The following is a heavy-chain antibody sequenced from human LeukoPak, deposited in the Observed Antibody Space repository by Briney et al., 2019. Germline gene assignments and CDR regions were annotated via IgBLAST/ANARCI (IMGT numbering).Heavy chain of an antibody. Sequence: SVKVSCKASGFTFTSSAMQWVRQARGQGLEWIGWIFVGSGNTNYAQKFQERVTITRDMSTSTAYMELSSLRSEDTAVYYCAALPTTVTRPDNWFDPWGQGTLVTVSS. CDR3: AALPTTVTRPDNWFDP. D-gene: IGHD4-17*01. J-gene: IGHJ5*02. CDR1: GFTFTSSA. CDR2: IFVGSGNT. V-gene: IGHV1-58*02.